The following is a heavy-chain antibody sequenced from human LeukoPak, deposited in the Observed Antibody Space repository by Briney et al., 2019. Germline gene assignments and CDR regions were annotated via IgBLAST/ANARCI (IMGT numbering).Heavy chain of an antibody. CDR2: INQGGSDK. CDR3: TRDRSRAEDD. CDR1: GSTFSGHW. D-gene: IGHD1-14*01. V-gene: IGHV3-7*01. J-gene: IGHJ4*02. Sequence: GGSLRLSCAASGSTFSGHWMSWVRQAPGKGLVWVANINQGGSDKYYVDSVKGRFTISRDNANNLLYLQMNSLRGEDTAVYYCTRDRSRAEDDWGQGTLVTVSS.